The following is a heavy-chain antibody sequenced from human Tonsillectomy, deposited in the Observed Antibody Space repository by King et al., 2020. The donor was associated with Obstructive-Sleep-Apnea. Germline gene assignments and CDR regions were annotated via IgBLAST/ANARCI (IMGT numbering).Heavy chain of an antibody. CDR1: GFKFDDHA. D-gene: IGHD6-19*01. V-gene: IGHV3-9*01. CDR3: AKDLSSGLYSPLDY. CDR2: ISWNSGSI. J-gene: IGHJ4*02. Sequence: VQLVESGGGLVRPGRSLRLSCAASGFKFDDHAMHWVRQAPGKGLEWVSGISWNSGSIGYADSVKGRFTISRDNAKNSLYLQMNRLRAEDTALYYCAKDLSSGLYSPLDYWGQGTLVTVSS.